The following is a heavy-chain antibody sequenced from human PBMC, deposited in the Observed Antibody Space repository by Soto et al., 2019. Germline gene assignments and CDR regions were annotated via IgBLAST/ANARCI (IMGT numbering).Heavy chain of an antibody. Sequence: ASVKVSCKASGYTFTGYYMHWVRQAPGQGLEWMGWINPNSGGTNYAQKFQGWVTMTRDTSISTAYMELSRLRSDDTSLYYCARVRAYSSDSDAFDIWGQGTMVTVSS. D-gene: IGHD6-25*01. CDR3: ARVRAYSSDSDAFDI. J-gene: IGHJ3*02. CDR1: GYTFTGYY. CDR2: INPNSGGT. V-gene: IGHV1-2*04.